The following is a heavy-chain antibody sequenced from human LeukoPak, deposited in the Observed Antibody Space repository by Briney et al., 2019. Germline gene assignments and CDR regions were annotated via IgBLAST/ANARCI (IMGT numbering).Heavy chain of an antibody. CDR2: INPDGRDT. D-gene: IGHD2-21*02. V-gene: IGHV3-7*01. CDR3: TSWGDTTAEYFQR. J-gene: IGHJ1*01. CDR1: GFTFNRCW. Sequence: GGSLRLSCVVSGFTFNRCWMNWVRQAPGKGLEWVAHINPDGRDTYYVDSVKGRFAISRDNAQNSMYLQTNSLRVEDTAVYYCTSWGDTTAEYFQRWGQGTLVTVSS.